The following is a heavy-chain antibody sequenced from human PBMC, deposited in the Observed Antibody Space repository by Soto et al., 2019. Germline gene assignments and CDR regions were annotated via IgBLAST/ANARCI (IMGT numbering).Heavy chain of an antibody. D-gene: IGHD1-26*01. J-gene: IGHJ6*02. CDR3: AKSSGKYYPESRVMHV. CDR2: ISYDASHT. Sequence: QVRLVESGGGVVQAGRSLRLSCVVYGFNFETYGMHWVRQAPGKGLEWVALISYDASHTDYADSVKGRFTISRDSSDNTLSLIMNSLRPEDTAVYYCAKSSGKYYPESRVMHVWGQGITVTVSS. CDR1: GFNFETYG. V-gene: IGHV3-30*18.